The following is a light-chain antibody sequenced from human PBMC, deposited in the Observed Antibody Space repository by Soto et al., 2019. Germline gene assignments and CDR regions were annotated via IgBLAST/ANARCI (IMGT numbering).Light chain of an antibody. V-gene: IGKV1-5*01. CDR1: QSISSW. Sequence: DIQLTQSPSTVSASVGDRVTITCRASQSISSWLAWYQQKPGKAPKLLIYDASTLESGVPSRFRGSGSPTEFTLTISSLQPSDFATYYCQMYSSYSGLTFGGGTKVDIK. CDR3: QMYSSYSGLT. CDR2: DAS. J-gene: IGKJ4*01.